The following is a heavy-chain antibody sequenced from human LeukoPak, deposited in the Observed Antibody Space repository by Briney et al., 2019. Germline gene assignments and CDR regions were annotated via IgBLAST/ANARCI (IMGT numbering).Heavy chain of an antibody. V-gene: IGHV1-2*02. J-gene: IGHJ4*02. CDR1: GYTFTGYY. Sequence: ASVKVSCKASGYTFTGYYMHWVRQAPGQGLEWTGWINPNSGGTNYAQKFQGRVTMTRDTSISTAYMELSRLRSDDTAVYYCARVRYSDSSVLTRKRSYYFDYWGQGTLVTVSS. CDR3: ARVRYSDSSVLTRKRSYYFDY. CDR2: INPNSGGT. D-gene: IGHD3-22*01.